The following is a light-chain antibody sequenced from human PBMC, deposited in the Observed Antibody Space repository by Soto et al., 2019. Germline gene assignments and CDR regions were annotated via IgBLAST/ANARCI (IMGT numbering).Light chain of an antibody. J-gene: IGLJ2*01. Sequence: SALTQPASVSGSPGQSITISCTGTSSDIASYKFVSWFQHHPGKAPKLLIYEVNNRPSGISNRFSGSKSGNTASLTISGLQPEDEANYFCSSATNTDTLVVFGGGTKLTVL. CDR2: EVN. V-gene: IGLV2-14*01. CDR3: SSATNTDTLVV. CDR1: SSDIASYKF.